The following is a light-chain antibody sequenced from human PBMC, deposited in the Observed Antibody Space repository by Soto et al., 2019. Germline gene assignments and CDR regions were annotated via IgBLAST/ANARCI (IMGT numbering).Light chain of an antibody. J-gene: IGKJ4*01. V-gene: IGKV1-33*01. Sequence: DIQMTQSPSSLSASVGDKVTITYQASQDISNYLNWYQHKPGKAPKLLIYDASTLETGVPSRFSGSGSGTDFTFAVSSLQPEDIATYYCQQSDNLPLTFGGGTKVQI. CDR1: QDISNY. CDR2: DAS. CDR3: QQSDNLPLT.